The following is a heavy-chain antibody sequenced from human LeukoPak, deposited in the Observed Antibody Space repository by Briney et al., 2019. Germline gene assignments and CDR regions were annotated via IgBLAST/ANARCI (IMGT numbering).Heavy chain of an antibody. CDR1: GYTFTSYD. D-gene: IGHD2-2*01. Sequence: GASVKLSCKASGYTFTSYDINWVRQATGQGLEWRGWTNPNSGNTGYEQKFQGRVTMTRNTSISTAYMELSSLRSEDTAVYYCARGGGGYCSSTSCYSLDYWGQGTLVTVSS. CDR3: ARGGGGYCSSTSCYSLDY. CDR2: TNPNSGNT. J-gene: IGHJ4*02. V-gene: IGHV1-8*01.